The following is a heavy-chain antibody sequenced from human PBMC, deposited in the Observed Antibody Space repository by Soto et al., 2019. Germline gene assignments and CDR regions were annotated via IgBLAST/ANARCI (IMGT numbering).Heavy chain of an antibody. CDR2: INSDGSST. D-gene: IGHD6-13*01. Sequence: GGSLRLSCAASGFTFSSYWMHWVRQAPGKGLVWVSRINSDGSSTSYADSVKGRFTISRDNAKNTLYLQMNSLRAEDTAVYYCARVGIAAADPFDEWGQGTLVTVSS. J-gene: IGHJ4*02. V-gene: IGHV3-74*01. CDR1: GFTFSSYW. CDR3: ARVGIAAADPFDE.